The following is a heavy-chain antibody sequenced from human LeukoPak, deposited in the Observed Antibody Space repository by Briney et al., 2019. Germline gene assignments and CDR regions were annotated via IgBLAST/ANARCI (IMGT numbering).Heavy chain of an antibody. CDR3: ARDSDSYGYVYPDY. V-gene: IGHV3-30*04. D-gene: IGHD5-18*01. J-gene: IGHJ4*02. CDR1: GFTFSSYA. Sequence: PGRSLRLSCAASGFTFSSYAMHWVRHAPGKGLEWVAVISYDGSNKYYADSVKGRFTISRDNSKNTLYLQMNSLRAEDTAVYYCARDSDSYGYVYPDYWGQGTLVTVSS. CDR2: ISYDGSNK.